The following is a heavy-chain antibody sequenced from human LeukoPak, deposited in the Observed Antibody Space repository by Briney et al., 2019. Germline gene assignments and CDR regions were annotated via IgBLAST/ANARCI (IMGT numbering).Heavy chain of an antibody. Sequence: GGSLRLSCAASGFTLRDYYMDWVRQAPGKGLEWVGRTRNKANSYTTDYAASVKGRFTISRDDSKKSVFLQMNSLKTEDTALYYCATVPTTWGQGTPVTVSS. CDR2: TRNKANSYTT. J-gene: IGHJ4*02. D-gene: IGHD4-17*01. CDR1: GFTLRDYY. V-gene: IGHV3-72*01. CDR3: ATVPTT.